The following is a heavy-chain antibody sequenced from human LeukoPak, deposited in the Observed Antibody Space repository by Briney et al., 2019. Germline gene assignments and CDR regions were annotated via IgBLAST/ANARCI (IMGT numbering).Heavy chain of an antibody. D-gene: IGHD6-6*01. J-gene: IGHJ5*01. Sequence: SQTLSLTFAISGDSVSSNSVAWNWLRQSPSRGLEWLGRTYYRSKWYNDYAVSVKSRITINPDTSKNQFSLQLNSVTPEDTALYYCAREAPGFDSWGQGTLVTVSS. V-gene: IGHV6-1*01. CDR3: AREAPGFDS. CDR1: GDSVSSNSVA. CDR2: TYYRSKWYN.